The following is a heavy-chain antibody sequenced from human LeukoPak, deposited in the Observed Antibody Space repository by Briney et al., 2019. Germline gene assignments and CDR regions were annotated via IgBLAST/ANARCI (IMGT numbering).Heavy chain of an antibody. CDR1: GFTFSSYE. CDR3: ARDKGSTSLDYFDY. Sequence: PGGSLRLSCAASGFTFSSYEMNWVRQAPGKGLEWVSYISSSGSTIYYADFVKGRFTISRDNAKNSLYLQMNSLRAEDTAVYYCARDKGSTSLDYFDYWGQGTLVTVSS. J-gene: IGHJ4*02. CDR2: ISSSGSTI. D-gene: IGHD2-2*01. V-gene: IGHV3-48*03.